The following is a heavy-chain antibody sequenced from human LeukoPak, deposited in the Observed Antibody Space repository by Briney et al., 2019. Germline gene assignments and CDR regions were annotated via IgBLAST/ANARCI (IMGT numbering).Heavy chain of an antibody. V-gene: IGHV4-59*12. CDR2: IYYSGST. CDR3: ASLNSSGWCLDY. J-gene: IGHJ4*02. D-gene: IGHD6-19*01. Sequence: SETLSLTCTVSGGSISSYYWSWIRQPPGKGLEWIGYIYYSGSTNYNPSLKSRVTISVDTSKNQFSLKLGSVTAADTAVYYCASLNSSGWCLDYWGQGTLVTVSS. CDR1: GGSISSYY.